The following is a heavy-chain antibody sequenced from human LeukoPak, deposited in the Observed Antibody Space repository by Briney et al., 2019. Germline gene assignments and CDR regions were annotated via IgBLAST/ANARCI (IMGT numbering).Heavy chain of an antibody. CDR1: GFTFSSYS. Sequence: PGGSLRLSCAASGFTFSSYSMNWVRQAPGKGLEWVSSISSSSSYIYYADSVKGRFTISRDNAKNSLYLQMNSLRAEDTAVYYCARDWSYCSGGSCYFHGMDVWGQGTTVTVSS. CDR2: ISSSSSYI. D-gene: IGHD2-15*01. V-gene: IGHV3-21*01. J-gene: IGHJ6*02. CDR3: ARDWSYCSGGSCYFHGMDV.